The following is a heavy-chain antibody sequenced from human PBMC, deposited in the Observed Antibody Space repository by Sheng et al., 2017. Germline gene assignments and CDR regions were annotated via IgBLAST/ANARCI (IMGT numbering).Heavy chain of an antibody. J-gene: IGHJ5*02. CDR1: GFTFSDYW. Sequence: VQLVESGGGLVKPGGSLRLSCAASGFTFSDYWMHWVRQVPGKGLMWVSRINNDGSDVTYADSVKGRFTVSRDNAMNIMYLQMNSLRVEDTAVYYCARDRPHNWFDPWGRGTLVTVSS. CDR3: ARDRPHNWFDP. CDR2: INNDGSDV. V-gene: IGHV3-74*03.